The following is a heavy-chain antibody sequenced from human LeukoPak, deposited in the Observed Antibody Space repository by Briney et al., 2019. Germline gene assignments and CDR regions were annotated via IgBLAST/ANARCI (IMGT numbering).Heavy chain of an antibody. CDR2: ISSSGSSI. J-gene: IGHJ4*02. V-gene: IGHV3-48*03. D-gene: IGHD3-10*01. CDR3: ARVPPRYYGSGSYSGTFDY. Sequence: PGGSLRLSCAASGFTFSSYEMNWVRQAPGKGLEWVSYISSSGSSIYYADSVKGRFTISRDNAKNSLYLQMNSLRAEDTAVYYCARVPPRYYGSGSYSGTFDYWDQGTLVTVSS. CDR1: GFTFSSYE.